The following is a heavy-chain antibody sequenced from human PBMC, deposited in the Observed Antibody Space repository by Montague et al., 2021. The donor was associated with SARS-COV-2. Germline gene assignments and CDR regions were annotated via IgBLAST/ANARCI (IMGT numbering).Heavy chain of an antibody. CDR2: IYYSGST. CDR3: ARRPYYYDSSGQFDP. J-gene: IGHJ5*02. V-gene: IGHV4-39*07. D-gene: IGHD3-22*01. Sequence: SETLSLTCTVSGGSISSSTYYWGWIRQPPGKGLEWIASIYYSGSTYFNPSLKSRVAISIDTSKNQFSLKLSSVTAADTAVYYWARRPYYYDSSGQFDPWGQGVLVTVSS. CDR1: GGSISSSTYY.